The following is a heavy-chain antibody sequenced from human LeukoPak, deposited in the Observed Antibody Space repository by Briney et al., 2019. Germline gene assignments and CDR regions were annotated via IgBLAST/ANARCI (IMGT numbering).Heavy chain of an antibody. V-gene: IGHV4-39*01. CDR3: ASPLAVAGTLPEDS. CDR2: IYYGGST. D-gene: IGHD6-19*01. Sequence: SETLSLTCTVSGGSISSSSYYWGWIRQPPGKGLEWIGSIYYGGSTYYNPSLKSRVTISVDTSKNQFSLKLSSVTAADTAVYYCASPLAVAGTLPEDSWGQGTLVTVSS. J-gene: IGHJ4*02. CDR1: GGSISSSSYY.